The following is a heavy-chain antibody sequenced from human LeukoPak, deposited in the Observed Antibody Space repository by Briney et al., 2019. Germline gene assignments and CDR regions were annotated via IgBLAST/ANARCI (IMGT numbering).Heavy chain of an antibody. V-gene: IGHV4-4*07. CDR2: VYPSGGA. CDR3: ARMIGVGDKYFVP. J-gene: IGHJ5*02. D-gene: IGHD3-22*01. CDR1: DDSFTSYY. Sequence: SETLSLTCTVSDDSFTSYYWSWIRQPPGKGLEWIGRVYPSGGANYNPSLRSRVILSADTSKNQVFLRLTSVTAADTAVYYCARMIGVGDKYFVPWGQGTPVTVSS.